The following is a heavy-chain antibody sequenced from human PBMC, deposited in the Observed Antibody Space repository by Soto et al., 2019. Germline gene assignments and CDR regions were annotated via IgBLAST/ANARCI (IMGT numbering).Heavy chain of an antibody. D-gene: IGHD4-17*01. Sequence: GGSLRLSCAASGFTFSSYWMTWVRQAPGKGLEWVANIKQDGSEKYYVDSVKGRFTISRNNARNSLYLQMNGLRAEDTAIYYCAREGDYGDYGVYWGQGTLVTVSS. CDR3: AREGDYGDYGVY. CDR1: GFTFSSYW. J-gene: IGHJ4*02. CDR2: IKQDGSEK. V-gene: IGHV3-7*05.